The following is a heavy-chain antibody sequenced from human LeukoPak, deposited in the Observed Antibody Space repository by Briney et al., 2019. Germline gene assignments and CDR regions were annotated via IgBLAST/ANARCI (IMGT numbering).Heavy chain of an antibody. CDR2: INPSGGST. CDR1: GYTFTSYY. D-gene: IGHD3-3*01. CDR3: ARREGDYDFWSGYYRPPDY. V-gene: IGHV1-46*01. Sequence: GASVNVSCKASGYTFTSYYMHWVRQAPGQGLEWMGIINPSGGSTSYAQKFQGRVTMTRDTSTSTVYMELSSLRSEDAAVYYCARREGDYDFWSGYYRPPDYWGQGTLVTVSS. J-gene: IGHJ4*02.